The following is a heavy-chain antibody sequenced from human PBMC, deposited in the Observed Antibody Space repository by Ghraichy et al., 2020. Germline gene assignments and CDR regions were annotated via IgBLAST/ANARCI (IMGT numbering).Heavy chain of an antibody. CDR3: AREIEVLSSYYYHHMDV. J-gene: IGHJ6*02. CDR1: GDNVSSNNAA. Sequence: SQTLSLTFAISGDNVSSNNAAWNWIRQSPSRGLEWLGRTYYKSKWNNDYDISVKSRITINPDTSKNQFSLQLNSVTPEDTAIYYCAREIEVLSSYYYHHMDVWGQGTTVTVSS. V-gene: IGHV6-1*01. CDR2: TYYKSKWNN. D-gene: IGHD2-21*01.